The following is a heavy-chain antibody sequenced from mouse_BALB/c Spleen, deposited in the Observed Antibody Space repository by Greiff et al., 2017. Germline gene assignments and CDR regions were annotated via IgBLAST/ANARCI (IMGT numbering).Heavy chain of an antibody. Sequence: QVQLKESGPGLVAPSQSLSITCTVSGFSLTSYGVHWVRQPPGKGLEWLGVIWAGGSTNYNSALMSRLSISKDNSKSQVFLKMNSLQTDDTAMYYCARGPSANYRYDIGDFDYWGQGTTLTVSS. CDR3: ARGPSANYRYDIGDFDY. CDR2: IWAGGST. CDR1: GFSLTSYG. V-gene: IGHV2-9*02. D-gene: IGHD2-14*01. J-gene: IGHJ2*01.